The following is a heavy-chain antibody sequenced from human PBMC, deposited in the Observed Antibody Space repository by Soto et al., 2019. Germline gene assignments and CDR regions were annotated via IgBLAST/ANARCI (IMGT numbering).Heavy chain of an antibody. Sequence: SETLSLTXTVSGGSISSGDYYWSWIRQPPGKGLEWIGYIYYSGSTYYDPSLKSRVTISVDTSKNQFSLKLSSVTAADTAVYYCAREIVVVVAATRWFDPWGQGTLVTVSS. J-gene: IGHJ5*02. CDR1: GGSISSGDYY. V-gene: IGHV4-30-4*01. CDR2: IYYSGST. D-gene: IGHD2-15*01. CDR3: AREIVVVVAATRWFDP.